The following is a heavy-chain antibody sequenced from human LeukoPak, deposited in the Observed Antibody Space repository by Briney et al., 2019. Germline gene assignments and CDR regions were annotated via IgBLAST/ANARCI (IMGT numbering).Heavy chain of an antibody. D-gene: IGHD3-22*01. CDR2: ISSSGSTI. V-gene: IGHV3-48*03. CDR3: AAWRWYYDSSDY. Sequence: GGSLRLSCAASGFTFSSYEMNWVRQAPGKGLEWVSYISSSGSTIYYADSVKGRFTISRDNAKNSLYLQMNSLRAEDTAVYYCAAWRWYYDSSDYWGQGTLVTVSS. CDR1: GFTFSSYE. J-gene: IGHJ4*02.